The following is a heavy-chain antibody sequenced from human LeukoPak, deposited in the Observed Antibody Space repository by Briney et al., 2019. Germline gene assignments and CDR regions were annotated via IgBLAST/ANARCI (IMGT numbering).Heavy chain of an antibody. CDR1: GFNFSTYG. CDR2: ISYDGINK. J-gene: IGHJ4*02. Sequence: PGGSLRLSCAASGFNFSTYGMHWVRQAPGKGLEWGAVISYDGINKYYADSVKGRFTISRDNSNNMLYLQMSSLRAEDTAVYYCAKDHVTTSSWFPDYWGQGTLVTVSS. V-gene: IGHV3-30*18. CDR3: AKDHVTTSSWFPDY. D-gene: IGHD6-13*01.